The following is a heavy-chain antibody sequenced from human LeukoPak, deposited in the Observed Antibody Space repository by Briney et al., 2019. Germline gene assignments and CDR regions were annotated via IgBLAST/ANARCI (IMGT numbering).Heavy chain of an antibody. CDR3: AKVVGNILTGYYRFDY. J-gene: IGHJ4*02. D-gene: IGHD3-9*01. V-gene: IGHV3-23*01. CDR1: GFTFSSYA. Sequence: HPGGSLRLSCAASGFTFSSYAMSWVRQAPGKGLEWVSAISGSGGSTYYADSVKGRFTISRDNSKNTLYLQMNSLRAEDTAVYYCAKVVGNILTGYYRFDYWGQGTLVTVSS. CDR2: ISGSGGST.